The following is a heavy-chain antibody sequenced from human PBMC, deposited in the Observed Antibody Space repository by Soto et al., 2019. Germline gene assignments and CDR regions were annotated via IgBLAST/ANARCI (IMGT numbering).Heavy chain of an antibody. V-gene: IGHV4-31*03. J-gene: IGHJ3*02. D-gene: IGHD3-22*01. Sequence: QVQLQESGPGLVKPSQTLSLTCTVSGGSISSGGYYWSWIRQHPGKGLEWIGYIYYSGSTYYNPSLKRRVTISVDTSKNQFSLKLSSVTAADTAVYYCAREEYYYDSSGYGDDAFDIWGQGTMVTVSS. CDR3: AREEYYYDSSGYGDDAFDI. CDR2: IYYSGST. CDR1: GGSISSGGYY.